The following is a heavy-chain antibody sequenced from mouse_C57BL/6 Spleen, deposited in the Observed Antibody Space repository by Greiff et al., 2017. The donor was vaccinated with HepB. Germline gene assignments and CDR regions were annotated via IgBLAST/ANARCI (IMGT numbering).Heavy chain of an antibody. CDR1: GYTFTDYY. V-gene: IGHV1-19*01. CDR2: INPYNGGT. D-gene: IGHD1-1*01. J-gene: IGHJ2*01. CDR3: ARREDYYGSEDY. Sequence: EVQLQQSGPVLVKPGASVKMSCKASGYTFTDYYMNWVKQSHGKSLEWIGVINPYNGGTSYNQKFKGKATLTVDKSSSTAYMELNSLTSEDSAVDYCARREDYYGSEDYWGQGTTLTVSS.